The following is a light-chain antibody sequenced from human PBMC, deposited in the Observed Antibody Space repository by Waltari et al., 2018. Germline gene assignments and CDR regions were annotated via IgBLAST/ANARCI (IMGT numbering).Light chain of an antibody. CDR3: CSYAGRYTHVV. Sequence: QSALTQPRSVSGSPGPSVTIPCTGTSSDVGGYDYVPWYQPHPGKAPKPIICDVTKRPSGVPDRFSGSKSGNTASLTISGLQAEDEADYYCCSYAGRYTHVVFGGGTKLTVL. CDR1: SSDVGGYDY. CDR2: DVT. J-gene: IGLJ2*01. V-gene: IGLV2-11*01.